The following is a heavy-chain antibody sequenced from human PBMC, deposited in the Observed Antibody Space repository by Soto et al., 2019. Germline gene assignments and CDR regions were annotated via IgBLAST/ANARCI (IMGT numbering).Heavy chain of an antibody. D-gene: IGHD6-13*01. V-gene: IGHV1-69*12. Sequence: QVQLVQSGAEVKKPGSSVKVSCKASAGTFSSYAISWVRQAPGQGLEWMGGIIPIFGTANYAQKFQGRVTITADESTSTADMELSSMRSEDTAVYYCARGIAAAGTPNRGYYDYGMDVWGQGTTVTVSS. CDR2: IIPIFGTA. CDR1: AGTFSSYA. CDR3: ARGIAAAGTPNRGYYDYGMDV. J-gene: IGHJ6*02.